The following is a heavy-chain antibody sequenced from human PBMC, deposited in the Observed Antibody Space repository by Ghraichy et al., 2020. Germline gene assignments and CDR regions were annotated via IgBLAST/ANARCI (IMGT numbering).Heavy chain of an antibody. V-gene: IGHV6-1*01. CDR1: GDSVSSNNAA. Sequence: QTLSLTCALSGDSVSSNNAAWNWIRQSPSRGLEWLGRTYYRSKWYRVYAPSVKSRITINPDTTKNQFSLQLTSVTTDDTDVYNYARGPGTVTWGEGTPVTVSS. D-gene: IGHD4-17*01. CDR3: ARGPGTVT. J-gene: IGHJ4*02. CDR2: TYYRSKWYR.